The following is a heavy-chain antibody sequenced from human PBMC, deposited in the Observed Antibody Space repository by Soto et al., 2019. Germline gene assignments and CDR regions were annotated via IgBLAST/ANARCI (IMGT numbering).Heavy chain of an antibody. Sequence: GGSLRLSCAASGFTFSSYGMHWVRQAPGKGLEWVAVISYDGSNKYYADSVKGRFTISRDNSKNTLYLQMNSLRAEDTAVYYCAKDFDFWSGDYGMDVWGQGTTVTVSS. CDR3: AKDFDFWSGDYGMDV. V-gene: IGHV3-30*18. CDR2: ISYDGSNK. D-gene: IGHD3-3*01. J-gene: IGHJ6*02. CDR1: GFTFSSYG.